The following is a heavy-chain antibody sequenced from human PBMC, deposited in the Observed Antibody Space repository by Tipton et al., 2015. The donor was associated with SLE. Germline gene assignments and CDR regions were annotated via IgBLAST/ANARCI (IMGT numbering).Heavy chain of an antibody. V-gene: IGHV3-21*01. CDR3: ASGGGGLGGYFDL. J-gene: IGHJ2*01. Sequence: SLRLSCAVSGFTFSTFGMHWVRQAPGKGLEWVSSISSSSSYIYYADSVKGRFTISRDNAKNSLYLQMNSLRAEDTAVYYCASGGGGLGGYFDLWGRGTLVTVSS. CDR1: GFTFSTFG. CDR2: ISSSSSYI. D-gene: IGHD3-16*01.